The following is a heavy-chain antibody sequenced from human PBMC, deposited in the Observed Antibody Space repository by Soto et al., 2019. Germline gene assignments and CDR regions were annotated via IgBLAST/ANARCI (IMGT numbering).Heavy chain of an antibody. CDR3: ARVPGGAEYSSGWYAY. CDR2: ISYDGSNK. J-gene: IGHJ4*02. V-gene: IGHV3-30-3*01. Sequence: VGSLRLSCASSVFTFSSYAMHWVRQSPGKGLEWVAVISYDGSNKYYADSVKGRFTISRDNSKNTLYLQMNSLRAEDTAVYYCARVPGGAEYSSGWYAYWGQGTLVTVSS. D-gene: IGHD6-19*01. CDR1: VFTFSSYA.